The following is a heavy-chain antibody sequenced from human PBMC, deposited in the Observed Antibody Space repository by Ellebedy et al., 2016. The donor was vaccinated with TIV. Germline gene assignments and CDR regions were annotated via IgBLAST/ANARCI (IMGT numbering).Heavy chain of an antibody. Sequence: ASVKVSXXASGYTFTSYYMHWVRQAPGQGLEWMGIINPSGGSTSYAQKFQGRVTMTRDTSTSTVYMELSSLRSEDTAVYYCARDPGPAYYYDSSGYRPTDAFDIWGQGTMVTVSS. D-gene: IGHD3-22*01. CDR1: GYTFTSYY. V-gene: IGHV1-46*01. CDR2: INPSGGST. J-gene: IGHJ3*02. CDR3: ARDPGPAYYYDSSGYRPTDAFDI.